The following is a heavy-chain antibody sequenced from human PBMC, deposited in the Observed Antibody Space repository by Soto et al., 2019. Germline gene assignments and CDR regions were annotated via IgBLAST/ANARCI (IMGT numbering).Heavy chain of an antibody. D-gene: IGHD6-19*01. J-gene: IGHJ3*02. CDR2: ISYDGSNK. V-gene: IGHV3-30*18. CDR1: GFTFSSYG. Sequence: QVQLVESGGGVVQPGRSLRLSCAASGFTFSSYGMHWVRQAPGKGLEWVAVISYDGSNKYYADSVKGRFTISRDNSKNTLYLQTNSLRAEDTAVYYCAKVDYSSGWYRDDAFDIWGQGTMVTVSS. CDR3: AKVDYSSGWYRDDAFDI.